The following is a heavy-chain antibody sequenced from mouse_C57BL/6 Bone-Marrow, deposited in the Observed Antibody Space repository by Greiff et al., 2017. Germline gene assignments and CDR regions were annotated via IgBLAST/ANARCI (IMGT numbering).Heavy chain of an antibody. Sequence: EVQLVESGGGLVKPGGSLKLSCAASGFTISSYAMSWVRQTPDKRLEWVATISDGGSYTYYPDTVQGRFTISRDKAKNNLYLHMSHLKSEDTAMYYCARGGDYYGSSPFDYWGQGTTRTVSS. D-gene: IGHD1-1*01. CDR3: ARGGDYYGSSPFDY. V-gene: IGHV5-4*01. CDR2: ISDGGSYT. J-gene: IGHJ2*01. CDR1: GFTISSYA.